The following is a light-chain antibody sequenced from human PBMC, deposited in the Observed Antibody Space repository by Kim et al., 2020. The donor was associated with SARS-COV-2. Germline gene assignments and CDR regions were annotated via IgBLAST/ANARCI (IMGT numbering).Light chain of an antibody. CDR2: QDD. CDR3: QAWDSSTAV. CDR1: KLGNKY. J-gene: IGLJ3*02. V-gene: IGLV3-1*01. Sequence: SYELTQPPSVSVSPGQTASITCSGDKLGNKYACWYQQKPGQSPVLVIYQDDKRPSGIPERFSGSNSGNTATLTISGTPAMGEADYDCQAWDSSTAVFGGG.